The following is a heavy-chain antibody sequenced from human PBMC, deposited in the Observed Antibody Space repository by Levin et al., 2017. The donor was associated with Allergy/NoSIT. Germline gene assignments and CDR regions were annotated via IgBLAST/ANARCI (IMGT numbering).Heavy chain of an antibody. V-gene: IGHV3-21*01. Sequence: PGGSLRLSCAASGFTFSGYSMTWVRQAPGQGLEWVASLFPTPYYTYYAESVQGRFTISRDDARDSLYLQMNSLRAEDTAVYYWAREHSVTYYGYFDDWGQGMLVTVSS. J-gene: IGHJ4*02. CDR1: GFTFSGYS. CDR2: LFPTPYYT. D-gene: IGHD1-26*01. CDR3: AREHSVTYYGYFDD.